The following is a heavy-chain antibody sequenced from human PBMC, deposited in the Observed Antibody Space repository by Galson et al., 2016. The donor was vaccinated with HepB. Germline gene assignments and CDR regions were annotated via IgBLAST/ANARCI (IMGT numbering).Heavy chain of an antibody. J-gene: IGHJ4*02. CDR3: ARARSYYDVWSGYTHYFDY. CDR1: GFTFNDYW. Sequence: SLRLSCAASGFTFNDYWMSWVRQAPGKGLEWVAHIKQHGGEPYYVESVKGRFTISRDNAKNSVHLQMSSLRADDTAVYYCARARSYYDVWSGYTHYFDYWGQGALVTVSS. D-gene: IGHD3-3*01. CDR2: IKQHGGEP. V-gene: IGHV3-7*01.